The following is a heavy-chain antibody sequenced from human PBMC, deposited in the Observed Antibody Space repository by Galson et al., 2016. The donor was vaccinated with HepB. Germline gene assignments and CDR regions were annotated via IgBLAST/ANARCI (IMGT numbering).Heavy chain of an antibody. CDR2: IYQTGTA. Sequence: SETLSLTCAVSGATISNDYWWSWVRQSPEKGFEWLGEIYQTGTANYNPSFTRRATISVDTSKNEVSLRLDSVTAADTAVYYCARLQRTTGGTCFDSWGQGTLVTVSS. CDR3: ARLQRTTGGTCFDS. J-gene: IGHJ5*01. D-gene: IGHD1/OR15-1a*01. V-gene: IGHV4-4*02. CDR1: GATISNDYW.